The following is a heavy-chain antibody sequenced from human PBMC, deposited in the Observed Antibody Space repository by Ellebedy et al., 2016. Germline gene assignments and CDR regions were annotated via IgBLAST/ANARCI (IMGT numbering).Heavy chain of an antibody. CDR1: GDSISSRY. D-gene: IGHD5-24*01. J-gene: IGHJ4*01. V-gene: IGHV4-59*08. Sequence: SETLSLTCTVSGDSISSRYWGWIRQPPGKGLEWIGCIHYSGTSNYNPSLKSRVTMSVDTSKNQFSLQLTSVTAADTAVYYCARLEMATYDNIWGRGILVTVSS. CDR3: ARLEMATYDNI. CDR2: IHYSGTS.